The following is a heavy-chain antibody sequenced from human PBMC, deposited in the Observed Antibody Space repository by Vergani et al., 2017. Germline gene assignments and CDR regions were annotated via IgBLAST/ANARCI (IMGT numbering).Heavy chain of an antibody. D-gene: IGHD6-6*01. J-gene: IGHJ3*01. CDR3: AXEYSSTSGRAFDF. CDR1: EFTFSNYA. Sequence: EVQLLESGGGLVQPGGSLRLTCAASEFTFSNYAMNWVRQAPGKGLEWVSGISGSGVSAYYTDSVKGRFIISRDSAKNSLYLQMDSLRAEDTAVYYCAXEYSSTSGRAFDFWGQGTKVTVSS. V-gene: IGHV3-23*01. CDR2: ISGSGVSA.